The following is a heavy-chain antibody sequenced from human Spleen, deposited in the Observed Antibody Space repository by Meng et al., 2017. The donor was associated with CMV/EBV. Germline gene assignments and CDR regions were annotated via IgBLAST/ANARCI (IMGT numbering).Heavy chain of an antibody. CDR3: VRDGSSGWYFDY. CDR1: EFTFSTYS. D-gene: IGHD6-19*01. J-gene: IGHJ4*02. Sequence: GESLKISCAASEFTFSTYSMNWVRQAPGKGLEWVSSISSTSSYIYYADSVKGRFTISRDNAKNSLYLQMNSLRAEDTAVYYCVRDGSSGWYFDYWGQGTMVTVSS. V-gene: IGHV3-21*01. CDR2: ISSTSSYI.